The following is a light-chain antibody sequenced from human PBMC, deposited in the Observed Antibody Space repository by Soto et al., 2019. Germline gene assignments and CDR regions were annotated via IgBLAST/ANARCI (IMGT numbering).Light chain of an antibody. Sequence: QSVLTQPRSVSGSPGQSVTISCTGTSSDVGGYNYVSWYQHHTGKAPKLMIYDVDERPSGVPGRFSGSKSGNTASLTISGLQAEDEADYYCCSNAGSYPFVFGTGTKVTVL. CDR2: DVD. V-gene: IGLV2-11*01. CDR1: SSDVGGYNY. J-gene: IGLJ1*01. CDR3: CSNAGSYPFV.